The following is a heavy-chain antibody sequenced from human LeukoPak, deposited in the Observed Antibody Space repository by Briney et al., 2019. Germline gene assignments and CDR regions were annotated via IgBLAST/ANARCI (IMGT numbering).Heavy chain of an antibody. D-gene: IGHD4-17*01. J-gene: IGHJ2*01. CDR1: GGSISGYY. CDR3: ARDGGYGDSNWYFDL. Sequence: TSETLSLTCTVSGGSISGYYWSWIRQPPGKGLEWIGYIYYSGSTNYNPSLKSRVTISVDTSKNQFSLKLSSVTAADTAVYYCARDGGYGDSNWYFDLWGRGTLVTVSS. CDR2: IYYSGST. V-gene: IGHV4-59*01.